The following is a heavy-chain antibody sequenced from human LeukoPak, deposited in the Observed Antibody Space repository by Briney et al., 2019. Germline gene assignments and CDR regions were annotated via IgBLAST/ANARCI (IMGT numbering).Heavy chain of an antibody. J-gene: IGHJ4*02. V-gene: IGHV1-2*02. Sequence: ASVKVSCQASGYTFTAKFLHWLRQAPGQGLEWMGGIEPKSGVTVHGQKLRGRVNVTRDTSVSTAYMEVSRLSSDDTALYYCALENYYDSGGFSKAFDYWGQGTLVTVSS. D-gene: IGHD3-22*01. CDR1: GYTFTAKF. CDR3: ALENYYDSGGFSKAFDY. CDR2: IEPKSGVT.